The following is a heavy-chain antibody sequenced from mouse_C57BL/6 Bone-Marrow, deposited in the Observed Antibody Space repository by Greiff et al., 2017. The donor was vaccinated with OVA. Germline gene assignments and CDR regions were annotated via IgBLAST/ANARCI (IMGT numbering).Heavy chain of an antibody. J-gene: IGHJ1*03. CDR1: GYTFTSYG. CDR2: IYPRSGNT. Sequence: QVQLQQSGAELARPGASVKLSCKASGYTFTSYGISWVKQRTGQGLEWIGEIYPRSGNTYYNEKFKGKATLPADKSSSTAYMELRSLTSEDSAVYFCARYYGSSSYWYFDVWGTGTTVTVSS. V-gene: IGHV1-81*01. D-gene: IGHD1-1*01. CDR3: ARYYGSSSYWYFDV.